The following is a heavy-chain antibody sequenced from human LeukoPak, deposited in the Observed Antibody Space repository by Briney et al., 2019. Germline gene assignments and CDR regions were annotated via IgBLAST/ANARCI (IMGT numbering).Heavy chain of an antibody. V-gene: IGHV4-59*01. CDR3: ARAERHIVVVTASYYFDY. D-gene: IGHD2-21*02. J-gene: IGHJ4*02. CDR2: IYYSGST. CDR1: GGSISSYY. Sequence: SGTLSLTCTVSGGSISSYYWSWIRQPPGKGLEWIGYIYYSGSTNYNPSLKSRVTISVDTSKNQFSLKLSSVTAADTAVYYCARAERHIVVVTASYYFDYWGQGTLVTVSS.